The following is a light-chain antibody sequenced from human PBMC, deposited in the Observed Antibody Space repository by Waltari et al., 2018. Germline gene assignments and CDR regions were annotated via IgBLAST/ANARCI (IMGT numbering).Light chain of an antibody. V-gene: IGLV3-25*03. CDR1: ALPKQY. J-gene: IGLJ3*02. Sequence: QPPSVSVSPGQTARITCSGDALPKQYAYWYQQKPGQAPVLVIYKDSERPSGIPERFSGSSSGTTVTLTISGVQAEDEADYYCQSADSSGTWVFGGGTKLTVL. CDR2: KDS. CDR3: QSADSSGTWV.